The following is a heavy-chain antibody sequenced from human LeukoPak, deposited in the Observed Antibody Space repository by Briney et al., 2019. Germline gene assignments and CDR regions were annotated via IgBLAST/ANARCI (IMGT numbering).Heavy chain of an antibody. J-gene: IGHJ4*02. CDR3: ARDPVSVGLRINSDY. D-gene: IGHD3-3*01. Sequence: GGSLRLSCAASGFAFSSYAMTWVRQAPGKGLEWVSAISDDGDAKYADSVKGRFTVSRDNSKNTVYLQMNSLRAEDTAVYYCARDPVSVGLRINSDYWGQGTLVTVSS. V-gene: IGHV3-23*01. CDR2: ISDDGDA. CDR1: GFAFSSYA.